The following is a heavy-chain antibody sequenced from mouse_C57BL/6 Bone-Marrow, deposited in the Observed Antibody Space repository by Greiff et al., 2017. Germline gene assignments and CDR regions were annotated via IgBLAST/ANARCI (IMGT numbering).Heavy chain of an antibody. D-gene: IGHD1-1*01. V-gene: IGHV1-53*01. J-gene: IGHJ2*01. Sequence: QVQLQQSGTELVKPGASVKLSCKASGYTFTSYWMHWVKQRPGQGLEWIGNINPSNGGTNYNEKFKSKATMTVDKSSSTAYMQLSSLTSEDSAVYYCASYYYGSTYFDYWGQGTTLTVSS. CDR1: GYTFTSYW. CDR3: ASYYYGSTYFDY. CDR2: INPSNGGT.